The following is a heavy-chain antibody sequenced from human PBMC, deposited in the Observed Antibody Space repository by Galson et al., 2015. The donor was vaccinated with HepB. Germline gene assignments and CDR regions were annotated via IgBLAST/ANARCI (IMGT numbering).Heavy chain of an antibody. Sequence: QVQLQESGPGLVKPSQTLSLTCTVSGGSISSGDYYWSWIRQPPGKGLEWIGYIYYSGSTYYNPSLKSRVTISVDTSKNQFSLKLSSVTAADTAVYYCARDQVAYVWGSYRPNYYYGMDVWGQGTTVTVSS. D-gene: IGHD3-16*02. V-gene: IGHV4-30-4*01. CDR2: IYYSGST. CDR3: ARDQVAYVWGSYRPNYYYGMDV. CDR1: GGSISSGDYY. J-gene: IGHJ6*02.